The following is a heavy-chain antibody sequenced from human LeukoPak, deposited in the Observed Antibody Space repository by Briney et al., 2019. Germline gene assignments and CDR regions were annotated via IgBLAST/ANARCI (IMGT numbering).Heavy chain of an antibody. V-gene: IGHV4-34*01. CDR2: INHSGST. CDR1: GGSFSGYY. Sequence: SETLSLTCAVYGGSFSGYYWSWIRRPPGKGLDLNGEINHSGSTNYNPSLKSRVTISVDTSKNQFSLKLSSVTAADTAVYYCARGPTTYSSSWFYYYYGMDVWGQGTTVTVSS. D-gene: IGHD6-13*01. CDR3: ARGPTTYSSSWFYYYYGMDV. J-gene: IGHJ6*02.